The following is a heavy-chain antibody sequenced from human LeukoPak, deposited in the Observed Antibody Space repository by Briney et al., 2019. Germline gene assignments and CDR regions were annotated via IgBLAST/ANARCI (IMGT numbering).Heavy chain of an antibody. J-gene: IGHJ3*01. V-gene: IGHV3-15*07. D-gene: IGHD3-9*01. CDR3: TRDWYHAFDF. CDR1: GFTFNNAW. Sequence: GGSLRLSCAASGFTFNNAWMNWVRQAPGKGLEWVGRIKKRSDGGTTDYAAPVEGRFIISRDDSQDTLYLQMNTLKTEDTAVYYCTRDWYHAFDFWGQGTVATVSS. CDR2: IKKRSDGGTT.